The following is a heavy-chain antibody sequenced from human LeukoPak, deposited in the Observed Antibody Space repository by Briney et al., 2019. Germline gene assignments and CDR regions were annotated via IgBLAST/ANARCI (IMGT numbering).Heavy chain of an antibody. D-gene: IGHD5-24*01. Sequence: GASVKVSCKASGYTFTDYYMHWVRQAPGQGLEWMGWINPKSGGTNYAQKFQGRVTMTRDTSISTAYMELSRLRSDDTAVFHCARDLAFGEMVTNRGAFDIWGQGTMVTVSS. CDR2: INPKSGGT. CDR3: ARDLAFGEMVTNRGAFDI. J-gene: IGHJ3*02. CDR1: GYTFTDYY. V-gene: IGHV1-2*02.